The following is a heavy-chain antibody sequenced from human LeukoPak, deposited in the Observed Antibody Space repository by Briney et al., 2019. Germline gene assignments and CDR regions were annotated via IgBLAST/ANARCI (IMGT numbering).Heavy chain of an antibody. Sequence: GGSLRLSCAASGFNVSDSDMHWVRQAPGKGLEWVSSISGSSSYIYYAGSVKGRFTISRDNAKNSLYLQMNSLRAEDTAVYYCARAIYCSGTSCYDFDYWGQGTLVTVSS. CDR1: GFNVSDSD. V-gene: IGHV3-21*01. D-gene: IGHD2-2*01. J-gene: IGHJ4*02. CDR3: ARAIYCSGTSCYDFDY. CDR2: ISGSSSYI.